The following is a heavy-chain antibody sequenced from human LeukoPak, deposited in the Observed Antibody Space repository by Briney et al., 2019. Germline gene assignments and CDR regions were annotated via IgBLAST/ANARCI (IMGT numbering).Heavy chain of an antibody. Sequence: ASVKVSCKASGYTFTSYAMHWVRQAPGQRLEWMGWTNAGNGNTKYSQKFQGRVTITRDTSASAASMELSSPRSEDTAVYYCARSRAIGSGWPGNYWGQGTLVTVSS. CDR2: TNAGNGNT. CDR3: ARSRAIGSGWPGNY. D-gene: IGHD6-19*01. CDR1: GYTFTSYA. J-gene: IGHJ4*02. V-gene: IGHV1-3*01.